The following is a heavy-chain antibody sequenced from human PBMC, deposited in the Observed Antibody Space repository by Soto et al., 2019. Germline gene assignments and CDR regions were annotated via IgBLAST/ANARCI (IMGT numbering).Heavy chain of an antibody. Sequence: EVQLVESGGGLVQPGGSLRLTCAASGFSFSNYNMNWVRQAPGKGLEWVSYISKSSDTIYYADSVRGRFSISRDNGKNSLYLQMDSLRYEDTAVYYCARDAFDYDTTGYHCDYWGQGTLVTVSS. CDR3: ARDAFDYDTTGYHCDY. V-gene: IGHV3-48*02. J-gene: IGHJ4*02. CDR1: GFSFSNYN. D-gene: IGHD3-22*01. CDR2: ISKSSDTI.